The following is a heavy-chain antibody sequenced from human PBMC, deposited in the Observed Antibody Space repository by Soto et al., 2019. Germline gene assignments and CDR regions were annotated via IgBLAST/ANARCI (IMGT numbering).Heavy chain of an antibody. CDR1: GFIFSSYG. Sequence: QVQLVESGGGVVQPGRSLRLSCAVSGFIFSSYGMHWVRQAPGKGLEWVAVISYDETNKYYADSVKGRFNIYRDNSKNTLYLQMDSLRPEDTAFYYCAKDGTHCTGGECYGTDVW. CDR3: AKDGTHCTGGECYGTDV. CDR2: ISYDETNK. V-gene: IGHV3-30*18. J-gene: IGHJ6*01. D-gene: IGHD2-8*02.